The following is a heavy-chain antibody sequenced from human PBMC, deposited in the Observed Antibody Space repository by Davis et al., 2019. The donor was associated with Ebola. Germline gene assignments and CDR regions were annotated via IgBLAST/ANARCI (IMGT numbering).Heavy chain of an antibody. Sequence: SETLSLTCAVSGAFVSSGGYSWSWIRQPPGKGLEWIGYYYYTGSTYYNPSLKSRVTISVDTSKNQFSLKLSSVTAADTAVYYCARLLTYYYGSGIYQSPYFFDYWGQGTLVTVSS. CDR2: YYYTGST. J-gene: IGHJ4*02. D-gene: IGHD3-10*01. V-gene: IGHV4-30-2*03. CDR1: GAFVSSGGYS. CDR3: ARLLTYYYGSGIYQSPYFFDY.